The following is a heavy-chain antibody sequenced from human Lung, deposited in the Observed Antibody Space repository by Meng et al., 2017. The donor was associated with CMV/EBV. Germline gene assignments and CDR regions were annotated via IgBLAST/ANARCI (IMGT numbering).Heavy chain of an antibody. CDR2: IIPIFGTA. CDR3: ARGNFVRFWSGYYPLLDAFDI. V-gene: IGHV1-69*05. CDR1: YA. J-gene: IGHJ3*02. Sequence: YAISWARQAPGQGLEWMGGIIPIFGTANYAQKFQGRVTITTDESTSTAYMELSSLRSEDTAVYYCARGNFVRFWSGYYPLLDAFDIWGQGTMVTVSS. D-gene: IGHD3-3*01.